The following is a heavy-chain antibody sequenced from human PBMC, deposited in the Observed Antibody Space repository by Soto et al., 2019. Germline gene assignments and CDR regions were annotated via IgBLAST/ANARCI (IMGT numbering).Heavy chain of an antibody. CDR1: CFPVTTYS. D-gene: IGHD6-13*01. CDR2: ISSSSTYI. CDR3: ARDPGSRGNYYFDF. V-gene: IGHV3-21*01. J-gene: IGHJ4*02. Sequence: GSLRLSCAASCFPVTTYSLNCVRQVPGKGLEWVSSISSSSTYIYYSDSVRGRFTISRDNAKNSLYLQMNSLRAEDTAVYYCARDPGSRGNYYFDFWGQGTLVTVSS.